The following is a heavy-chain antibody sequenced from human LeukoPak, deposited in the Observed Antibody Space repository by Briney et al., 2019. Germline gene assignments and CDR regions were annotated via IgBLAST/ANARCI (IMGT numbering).Heavy chain of an antibody. Sequence: GGSLRLSCAASGFVFSNYAINWVRQAPGKGLEWVSVISGGGDSTYYADSMKGRFTISRDNSKNTLFLQMNSLRAEDTAVYYCAKFNGHPTTNYYMDVWGEGPTVTVSS. CDR3: AKFNGHPTTNYYMDV. CDR1: GFVFSNYA. D-gene: IGHD1-1*01. J-gene: IGHJ6*03. CDR2: ISGGGDST. V-gene: IGHV3-23*01.